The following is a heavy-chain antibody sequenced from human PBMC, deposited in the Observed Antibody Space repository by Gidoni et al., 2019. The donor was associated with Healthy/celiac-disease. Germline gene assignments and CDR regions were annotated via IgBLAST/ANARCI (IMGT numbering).Heavy chain of an antibody. CDR3: AKSLGATGRVDY. CDR2: ISGSGGST. Sequence: EVQLLESGGGLVQPGGSLSLSCAASGFIFSSYAMSWVRQAPGKGLEWVSAISGSGGSTYYADSVKGRFTISRDNSKNTLYLQMNSLRAEDTAVYYCAKSLGATGRVDYWGQGTLVTVSS. J-gene: IGHJ4*02. CDR1: GFIFSSYA. V-gene: IGHV3-23*01. D-gene: IGHD1-26*01.